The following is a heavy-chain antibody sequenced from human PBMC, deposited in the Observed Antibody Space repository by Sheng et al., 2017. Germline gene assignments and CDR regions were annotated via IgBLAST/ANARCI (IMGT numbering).Heavy chain of an antibody. CDR3: VKDRGGHFSFDY. CDR2: TWPDESNK. V-gene: IGHV3-30*02. J-gene: IGHJ4*02. CDR1: GFSFSSYW. Sequence: GQLVESGGGLVQPGGSLRLSCVASGFSFSSYWMSWVRQAPGKGLEWVALTWPDESNKYYADSVKGRFTISRDNSKNTLYLQMNSLRTEDTAVYYCVKDRGGHFSFDYWGQGTLVTVSS. D-gene: IGHD3-10*01.